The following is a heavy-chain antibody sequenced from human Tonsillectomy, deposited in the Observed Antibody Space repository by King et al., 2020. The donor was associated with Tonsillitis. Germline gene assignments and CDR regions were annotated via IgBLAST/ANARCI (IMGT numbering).Heavy chain of an antibody. J-gene: IGHJ6*02. V-gene: IGHV4-39*07. Sequence: LQLQESGPGLVKPSETLSLTCTVSGGSISSSTYYWGWIRQPPGKGLEWIGNIYYSGSTYYNPSLKSRVTIAVDTSKNQFSLKLSLVTAADTAVYYCARQQSGYREYSSSGTLTPHGMDVWGQGTPVTVSS. CDR1: GGSISSSTYY. CDR3: ARQQSGYREYSSSGTLTPHGMDV. D-gene: IGHD6-13*01. CDR2: IYYSGST.